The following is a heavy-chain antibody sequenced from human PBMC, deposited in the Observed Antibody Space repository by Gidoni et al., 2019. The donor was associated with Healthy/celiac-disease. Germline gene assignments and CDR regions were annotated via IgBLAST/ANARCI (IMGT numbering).Heavy chain of an antibody. J-gene: IGHJ3*02. V-gene: IGHV4-61*02. CDR2: IYTSGST. CDR3: ARENWGSAFDI. D-gene: IGHD7-27*01. Sequence: WSWIRQPAGKGLEWIGRIYTSGSTNYNPSLKSRVTISVDTSKNQFSLKLSSVTAADTAVYYCARENWGSAFDIWGQGTMVTVSS.